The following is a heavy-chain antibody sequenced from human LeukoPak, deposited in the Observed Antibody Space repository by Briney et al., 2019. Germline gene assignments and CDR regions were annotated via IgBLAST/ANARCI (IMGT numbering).Heavy chain of an antibody. CDR2: IKQDGSEK. CDR1: GFNFNTYW. D-gene: IGHD3-16*01. CDR3: TRSAVTPVFGGFDL. Sequence: GGSLRLSCAASGFNFNTYWMSWVRQAPGKGLEWVANIKQDGSEKLYVDSMKGRFTISRDNAKNSLYLQMNSLKTEDTAVYYCTRSAVTPVFGGFDLWGRGTLATVSS. J-gene: IGHJ2*01. V-gene: IGHV3-7*03.